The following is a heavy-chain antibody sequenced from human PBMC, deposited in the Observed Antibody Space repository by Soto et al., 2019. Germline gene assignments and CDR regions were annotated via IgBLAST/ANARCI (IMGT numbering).Heavy chain of an antibody. CDR2: INHSGST. CDR1: GGSFSGYY. CDR3: ARIQWLVRSRPPHWYFDL. Sequence: QVQLQQWGAGLLKPSETLSLTCAVYGGSFSGYYWSWIRQPPGKGLEWIGEINHSGSTNYNPSLKSRVTISEDTSKNQFSLKLSSVTAADTAVYYCARIQWLVRSRPPHWYFDLWGRGTLVTVSS. V-gene: IGHV4-34*01. J-gene: IGHJ2*01. D-gene: IGHD6-19*01.